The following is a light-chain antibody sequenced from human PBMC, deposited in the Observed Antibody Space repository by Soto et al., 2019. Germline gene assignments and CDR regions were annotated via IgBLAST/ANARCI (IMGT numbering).Light chain of an antibody. CDR1: RDISNS. J-gene: IGKJ3*01. Sequence: DIQMTQSPSSVSASVGDRLTITCRASRDISNSLAWYQQTPGKAPKLLLRGASSLHRGVPSRFSGGGAGTEFTLTISSLQPEDFATYYCQQSYNTPLLFGPGTKVDNK. V-gene: IGKV1-12*01. CDR3: QQSYNTPLL. CDR2: GAS.